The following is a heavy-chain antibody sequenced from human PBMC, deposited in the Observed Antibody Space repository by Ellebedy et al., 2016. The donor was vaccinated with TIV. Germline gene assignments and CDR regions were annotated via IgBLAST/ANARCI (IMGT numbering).Heavy chain of an antibody. CDR2: VSYTGSA. V-gene: IGHV4-39*01. J-gene: IGHJ6*02. CDR1: GGSISSSRDY. D-gene: IGHD2-15*01. CDR3: ANLYCSGRTCYPPAVYGVDV. Sequence: MPSETLSLTCTVSGGSISSSRDYWGWIRQFPGKGLQWIGTVSYTGSAYYNPSLRSRVTIFVDTSKNQFSLRVTSVTATDAAVYYCANLYCSGRTCYPPAVYGVDVWGQGTTVTVSS.